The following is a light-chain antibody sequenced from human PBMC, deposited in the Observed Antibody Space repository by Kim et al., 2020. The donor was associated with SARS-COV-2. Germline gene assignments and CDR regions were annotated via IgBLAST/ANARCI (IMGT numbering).Light chain of an antibody. Sequence: GKPVTTSRARSSGSIASNYVQWCQQRPGRSPPPVIFEDNQRPSGVPDRFSGSIDSSSNSASPTISGRKTEDEPDYYCQSYACSSRLFGGGTQLTVL. J-gene: IGLJ3*02. CDR2: EDN. CDR1: SGSIASNY. V-gene: IGLV6-57*01. CDR3: QSYACSSRL.